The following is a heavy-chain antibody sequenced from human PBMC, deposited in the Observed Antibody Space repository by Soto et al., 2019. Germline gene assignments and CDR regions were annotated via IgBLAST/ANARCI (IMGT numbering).Heavy chain of an antibody. CDR2: ISYDGSNK. V-gene: IGHV3-30-3*01. CDR3: AGEGDYGEGFDY. J-gene: IGHJ4*02. Sequence: GGSLRLSCAASGFTFSSYAMHWVRQAPGKGLEWVAVISYDGSNKYYADSVKGRFTISRDNSKNTLYLQMNSLRAEDTAVYYCAGEGDYGEGFDYWGQGTLVTVSS. D-gene: IGHD4-17*01. CDR1: GFTFSSYA.